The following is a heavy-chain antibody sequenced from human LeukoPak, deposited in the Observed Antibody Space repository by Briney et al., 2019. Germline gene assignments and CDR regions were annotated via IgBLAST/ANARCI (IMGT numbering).Heavy chain of an antibody. Sequence: ASVKVSCKASVYTSTSYGISWVRQAPGQGLEWMGWISAYNGNTNYAQKLQGRVTMTTDTSTSTAYMELRSLRSDDTAVYYCARDPTPISKVGIGGYYYYMDVWGKGTTVTVSS. CDR1: VYTSTSYG. CDR2: ISAYNGNT. D-gene: IGHD3-16*01. CDR3: ARDPTPISKVGIGGYYYYMDV. V-gene: IGHV1-18*01. J-gene: IGHJ6*03.